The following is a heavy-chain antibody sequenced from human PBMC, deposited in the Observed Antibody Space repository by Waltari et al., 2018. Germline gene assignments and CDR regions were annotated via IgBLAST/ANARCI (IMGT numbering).Heavy chain of an antibody. Sequence: QVQLQQSGPGLVKPSLTLSLTCDISGDSISRAGAAWNWIRQSPSRGLEWLGRAHYYRSKWSNAYAVSVGGRITISPDTSKNQFSLQLKSVTPEDTAVYFCASGRYSAMDVWGQGTAVTVSS. CDR1: GDSISRAGAA. CDR3: ASGRYSAMDV. D-gene: IGHD2-15*01. V-gene: IGHV6-1*01. CDR2: AHYYRSKWSN. J-gene: IGHJ6*02.